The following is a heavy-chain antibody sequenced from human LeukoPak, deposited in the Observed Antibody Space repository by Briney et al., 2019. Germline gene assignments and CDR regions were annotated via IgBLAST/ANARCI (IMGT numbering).Heavy chain of an antibody. Sequence: PSETLSLTCTVSGGSLSSYYWSWIRQPPGKGLEWIGYIYSSGSTNYNPSLKSRVTISLDTSKNQFSLKLSSVTAAETAVYYCAKQAYCSSTRCYPFDYWGQGTLVTVSS. D-gene: IGHD2-2*01. J-gene: IGHJ4*02. V-gene: IGHV4-59*08. CDR2: IYSSGST. CDR1: GGSLSSYY. CDR3: AKQAYCSSTRCYPFDY.